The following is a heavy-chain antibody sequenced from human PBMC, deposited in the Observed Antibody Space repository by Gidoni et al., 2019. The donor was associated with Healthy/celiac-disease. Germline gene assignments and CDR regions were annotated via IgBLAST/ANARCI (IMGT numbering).Heavy chain of an antibody. CDR2: ISSSSSYI. CDR3: ARDGLGFGELFREGWFDP. CDR1: GFTFSSYS. D-gene: IGHD3-10*01. V-gene: IGHV3-21*01. Sequence: EVQLVESGGGLVKPGGSLRLSCAASGFTFSSYSLNWVRQAPGKGLEWVSSISSSSSYIYYADSVKGRFTISRDNAKNSLYLQMNSLRAEDTAVYYCARDGLGFGELFREGWFDPWGQGTLVTVSS. J-gene: IGHJ5*02.